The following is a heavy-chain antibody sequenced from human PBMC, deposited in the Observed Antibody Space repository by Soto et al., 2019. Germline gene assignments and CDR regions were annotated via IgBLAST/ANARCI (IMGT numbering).Heavy chain of an antibody. CDR3: VKGGSSKCHP. D-gene: IGHD1-26*01. J-gene: IGHJ5*02. Sequence: SETLSLTCTVSGGSISRNYWSWIRQPPGKGLEWIGYIYYTGSTNYNPSLKSRVTISVDTSKNQFSLKLSSVTAADTAVYYCVKGGSSKCHPWGQGTLVTVS. V-gene: IGHV4-59*01. CDR2: IYYTGST. CDR1: GGSISRNY.